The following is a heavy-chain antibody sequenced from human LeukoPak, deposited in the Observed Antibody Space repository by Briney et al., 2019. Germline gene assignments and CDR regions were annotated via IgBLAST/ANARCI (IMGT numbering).Heavy chain of an antibody. CDR2: IYPGDSDT. CDR1: GYGFTTHW. V-gene: IGHV5-51*01. Sequence: GESLQISCKGSGYGFTTHWIAWVRQMPGKGLEWMGIIYPGDSDTRYSPSFQGQVTFSADKSTTTAYLQRGSLKASDTAIYFCARQTPAQDAFDLWGQGTMVTVSS. CDR3: ARQTPAQDAFDL. J-gene: IGHJ3*01.